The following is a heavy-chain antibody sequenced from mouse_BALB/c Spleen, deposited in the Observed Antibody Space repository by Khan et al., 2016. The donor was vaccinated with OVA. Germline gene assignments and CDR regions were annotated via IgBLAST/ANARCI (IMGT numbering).Heavy chain of an antibody. V-gene: IGHV3-2*02. CDR3: ARGNYYGYYFDY. CDR1: GYSIPSGYA. Sequence: EVELVESGPGLVKPSQSLSLTCTVTGYSIPSGYAWNWIRQFPGNKLEWMGYISYSGGTSYNPSLKSRISITRDTSKNQFFLQLNSVTTEDTATYYCARGNYYGYYFDYWGQGTTLTVSS. J-gene: IGHJ2*01. D-gene: IGHD1-1*01. CDR2: ISYSGGT.